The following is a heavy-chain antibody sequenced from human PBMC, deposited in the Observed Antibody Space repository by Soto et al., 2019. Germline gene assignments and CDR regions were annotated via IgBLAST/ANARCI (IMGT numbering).Heavy chain of an antibody. CDR2: ISGSGGST. J-gene: IGHJ5*02. D-gene: IGHD6-13*01. CDR3: ARDSSSWSNWFDP. Sequence: GGSLRLSCAASGFTFSSYAMSWVRQAPGKGLEWVSTISGSGGSTYYADSVKGRFTISRDNSKNTLYLQMNSLRAEDTAVYYCARDSSSWSNWFDPWGQGTLVTVSS. V-gene: IGHV3-23*01. CDR1: GFTFSSYA.